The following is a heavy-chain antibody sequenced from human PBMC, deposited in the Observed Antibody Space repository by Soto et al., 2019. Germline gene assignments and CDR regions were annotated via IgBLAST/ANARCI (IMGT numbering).Heavy chain of an antibody. D-gene: IGHD3-10*01. CDR2: MNPNSGST. CDR3: ARGNRLLWFGEFTNWFDP. Sequence: QVQLVQSGAEVKKPGASVKVSCKASGYTFTSYDINWVRQATGQGLEWMGWMNPNSGSTGYAQKFQGRVTMTRNTSISTAYMELSSLRSEDTAVYYCARGNRLLWFGEFTNWFDPWGQGTLVTVSS. J-gene: IGHJ5*02. V-gene: IGHV1-8*01. CDR1: GYTFTSYD.